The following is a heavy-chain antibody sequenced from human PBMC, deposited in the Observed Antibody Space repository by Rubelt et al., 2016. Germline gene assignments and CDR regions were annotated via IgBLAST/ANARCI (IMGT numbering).Heavy chain of an antibody. V-gene: IGHV4-59*12. CDR2: IYYSGST. CDR3: ARVGAAGDYYYYDMDV. CDR1: GGSISSYY. Sequence: QVQLQESGPGLVKPSETLSLTCTVSGGSISSYYWSWIRQPPGKGLEWIGYIYYSGSTYYNPSLKSRVTISVDTSKNQFSRKLSSVTAADTAVYYWARVGAAGDYYYYDMDVWGKGTTVTVSS. J-gene: IGHJ6*03. D-gene: IGHD6-13*01.